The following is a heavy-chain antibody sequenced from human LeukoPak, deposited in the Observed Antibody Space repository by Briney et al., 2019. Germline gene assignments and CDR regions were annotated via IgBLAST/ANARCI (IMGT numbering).Heavy chain of an antibody. Sequence: GGSLRLSCAASGFTFSSYAMSWVRQAPGEGLEWVSTFSVGGGSTYYADSVTGRFTISRDNSKTTPYLQINSLRAEDTAVYYCAKAYAAGELEPMPFDYWGQGTLVTVSS. V-gene: IGHV3-23*01. CDR1: GFTFSSYA. CDR3: AKAYAAGELEPMPFDY. CDR2: FSVGGGST. J-gene: IGHJ4*02. D-gene: IGHD1-26*01.